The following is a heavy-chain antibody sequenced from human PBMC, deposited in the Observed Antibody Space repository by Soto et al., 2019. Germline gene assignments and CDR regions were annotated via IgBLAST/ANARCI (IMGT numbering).Heavy chain of an antibody. V-gene: IGHV3-23*01. CDR2: ILVDGRT. D-gene: IGHD2-8*02. CDR3: AKSTATGGGAFDI. CDR1: GFSCSSYD. J-gene: IGHJ3*02. Sequence: EVQMFESGGGLAQPGGSLRLSCAASGFSCSSYDMSWVRQAPGKGLEWVSTILVDGRTFYVDSVKGRFTISRDSSKNTVYLQMNSLTAVDSDLYYCAKSTATGGGAFDICGQGTMVTVSS.